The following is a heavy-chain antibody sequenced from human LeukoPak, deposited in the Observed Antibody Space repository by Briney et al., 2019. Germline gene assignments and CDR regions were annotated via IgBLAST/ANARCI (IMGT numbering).Heavy chain of an antibody. CDR2: ISSSSSYI. Sequence: GGSLRLSCAASGFTLCSYSMNWVRQAPGKGLEWVSSISSSSSYIYYADSVKGRFIVSRDNAKNSLYLQMNSLRAEDTAVYYCARDSQDYVWGSYHDSWGQGTQVTVSS. CDR1: GFTLCSYS. CDR3: ARDSQDYVWGSYHDS. J-gene: IGHJ4*02. V-gene: IGHV3-21*01. D-gene: IGHD3-16*02.